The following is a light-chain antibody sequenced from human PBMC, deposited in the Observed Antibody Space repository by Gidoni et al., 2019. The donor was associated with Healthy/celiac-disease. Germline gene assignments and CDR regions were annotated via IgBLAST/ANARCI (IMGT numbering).Light chain of an antibody. CDR2: DVL. CDR1: RSAVGGYNY. Sequence: QSALTQPRSVSGSPGQSVTISCTGPRSAVGGYNYVSWYQQHQGKAPKLMIYDVLKRPSGVPDRCSGSKSGNTAALTISGLQAEDEDDYYCCSYAGSYTSYVFGTGTKVTVL. CDR3: CSYAGSYTSYV. J-gene: IGLJ1*01. V-gene: IGLV2-11*01.